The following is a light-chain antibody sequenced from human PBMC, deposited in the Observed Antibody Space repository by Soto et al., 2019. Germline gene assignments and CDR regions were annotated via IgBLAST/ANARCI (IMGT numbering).Light chain of an antibody. CDR1: QSVSSN. V-gene: IGKV3-15*01. CDR2: GAS. CDR3: QQYNNLPPIT. J-gene: IGKJ2*01. Sequence: EIVMTQSPVTLSVSPGERATLSCRASQSVSSNLAWYQQKPGQAPRLLIYGASTRATGIPARFSGSGSGTEFPLTVSSLPSEDFALYYCQQYNNLPPITFGQVTKLEIK.